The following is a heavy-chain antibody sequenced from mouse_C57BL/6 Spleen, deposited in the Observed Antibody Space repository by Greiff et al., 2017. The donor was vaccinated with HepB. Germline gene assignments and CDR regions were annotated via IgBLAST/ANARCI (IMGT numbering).Heavy chain of an antibody. CDR1: GYTFTDYE. CDR2: IDPETGGT. Sequence: QVHVKQSGAELVRPGASVTLSCKASGYTFTDYEMHWVKQTPVHGLEWIGAIDPETGGTAYNQKFKGKAILTADKSSSTAYMELRSLTSEDSAVYYCTRSGTGGFAYWGQGTLVTVSA. J-gene: IGHJ3*01. CDR3: TRSGTGGFAY. V-gene: IGHV1-15*01. D-gene: IGHD4-1*01.